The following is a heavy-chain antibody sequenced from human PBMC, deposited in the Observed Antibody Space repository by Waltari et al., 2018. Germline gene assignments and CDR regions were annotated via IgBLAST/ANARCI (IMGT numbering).Heavy chain of an antibody. J-gene: IGHJ4*02. V-gene: IGHV4-31*03. CDR2: IYYSGST. CDR1: GASLSRGHYY. D-gene: IGHD3-9*01. Sequence: QVQLQESGPGLVKPSQTLSLTCNVSGASLSRGHYYCSWTRPYPGKGLEWIGYIYYSGSTYYHPSLKSRVTISRDTSKNQFSLKMTSVTAADTAIYYCVRQAPEYDILNGPPKVPIDYWGQGTLVTVSS. CDR3: VRQAPEYDILNGPPKVPIDY.